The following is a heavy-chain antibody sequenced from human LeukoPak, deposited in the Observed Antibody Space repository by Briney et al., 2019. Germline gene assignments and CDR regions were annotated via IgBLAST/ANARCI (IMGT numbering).Heavy chain of an antibody. D-gene: IGHD3-10*02. J-gene: IGHJ6*04. CDR2: ISSSGAYI. CDR1: TSTGLVW. Sequence: PGGSLRLSCAASTSTGLVWMDWVRKSPGKGLVWVSSISSSGAYIYYADSVKGRFTISRDNAKNSLYLQMNSLRAEDTAVYYCAELGITMIGGVWGKGTTVTISS. CDR3: AELGITMIGGV. V-gene: IGHV3-21*01.